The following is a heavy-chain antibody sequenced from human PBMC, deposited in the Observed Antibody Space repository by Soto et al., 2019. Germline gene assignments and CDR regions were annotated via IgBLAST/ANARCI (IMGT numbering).Heavy chain of an antibody. J-gene: IGHJ5*02. V-gene: IGHV3-48*03. CDR3: TRDASRDSSARGWFDP. D-gene: IGHD6-13*01. CDR1: GFTFSRYE. Sequence: GGSLRLSCAASGFTFSRYEMNWVRQAPGKALERISYISTSGSTIYYADSVKGRFTISRDNAKNSLYLQMNSLRAEDTAVYYCTRDASRDSSARGWFDPWGPGTMVTVSS. CDR2: ISTSGSTI.